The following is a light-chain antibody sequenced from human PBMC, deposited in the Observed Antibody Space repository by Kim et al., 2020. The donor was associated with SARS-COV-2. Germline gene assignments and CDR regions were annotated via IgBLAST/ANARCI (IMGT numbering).Light chain of an antibody. Sequence: QAVVTQEPSLTVSPGGTLTLTCGSSTGAVTSGHFPYWFQQKPGQAPRTLIYDTDNTHSWTPARFSGSLLGGKAALILSGAQPEDEAEYYCLLHYGGASSVPYVFGPGTKVTVL. J-gene: IGLJ1*01. CDR2: DTD. V-gene: IGLV7-46*01. CDR3: LLHYGGASSVPYV. CDR1: TGAVTSGHF.